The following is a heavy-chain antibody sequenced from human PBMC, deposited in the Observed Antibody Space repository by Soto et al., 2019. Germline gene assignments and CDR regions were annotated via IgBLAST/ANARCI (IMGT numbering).Heavy chain of an antibody. Sequence: ASVKVSCKASGYTFTSYGISWVRQAPGQGLEWMGWISAYNGNTNYAQKLQGRVTMTTDTSTSTAYMELRSPRSDDTAVYYCAITAAGTHYFYFDYWGQGTLVTVSS. J-gene: IGHJ4*02. CDR3: AITAAGTHYFYFDY. D-gene: IGHD6-13*01. CDR1: GYTFTSYG. CDR2: ISAYNGNT. V-gene: IGHV1-18*01.